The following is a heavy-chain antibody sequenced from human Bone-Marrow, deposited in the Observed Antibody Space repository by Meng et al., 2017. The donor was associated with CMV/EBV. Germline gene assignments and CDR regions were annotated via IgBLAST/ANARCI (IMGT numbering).Heavy chain of an antibody. CDR2: FHHSGST. V-gene: IGHV4-61*01. Sequence: GSLRLSCTVSGGSVSSGSYYWTWVRQSPGKGLEWIGNFHHSGSTNYNPSLRSRLTISVDTSKSQVSLKVRSVTPADTAVYYCAINTGQFDYWGQGTLVTVSS. J-gene: IGHJ4*02. D-gene: IGHD7-27*01. CDR3: AINTGQFDY. CDR1: GGSVSSGSYY.